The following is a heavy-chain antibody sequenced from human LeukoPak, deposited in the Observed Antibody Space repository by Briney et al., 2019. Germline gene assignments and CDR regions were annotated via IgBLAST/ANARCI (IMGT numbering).Heavy chain of an antibody. CDR3: ARDPAIKPADSYYYFYFMDV. Sequence: PSDTLSLTCTVSGDSISGSRYHWGWIRQPPGKGLEWIGSISYSGSTYYNPSLKSRVTISVDTSRSQISLKLTSITAADTAVYYCARDPAIKPADSYYYFYFMDVWGKGTTVSVS. CDR1: GDSISGSRYH. CDR2: ISYSGST. D-gene: IGHD2-2*01. V-gene: IGHV4-39*07. J-gene: IGHJ6*03.